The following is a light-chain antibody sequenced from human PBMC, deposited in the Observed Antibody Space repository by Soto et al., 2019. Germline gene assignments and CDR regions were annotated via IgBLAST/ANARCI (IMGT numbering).Light chain of an antibody. CDR3: QQSYSTPRGV. Sequence: DIQMTQSPSSLSASVGDRVTITCRASQSISSYLNWYQQKPGKAPKLLIYAASSLQSGVPSRFSGSGSGTDFNLTISSLQPEDFATYYCQQSYSTPRGVFVPGTKVDIK. J-gene: IGKJ3*01. V-gene: IGKV1-39*01. CDR2: AAS. CDR1: QSISSY.